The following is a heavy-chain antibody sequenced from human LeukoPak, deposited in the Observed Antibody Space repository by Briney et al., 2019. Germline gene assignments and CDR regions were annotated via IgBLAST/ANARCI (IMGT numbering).Heavy chain of an antibody. J-gene: IGHJ6*03. CDR1: GFTFSSYD. CDR2: IGTAGDT. Sequence: GGSLRLSCAASGFTFSSYDMHWVRQATGKGLEWVSAIGTAGDTYYPGSVKGRFTISRENAKNSLYLQMNSLRAGDTAVYYCARSINDQSILYDFWSGYYVPTGVMDVWGKGTTVTVSS. V-gene: IGHV3-13*01. D-gene: IGHD3-3*01. CDR3: ARSINDQSILYDFWSGYYVPTGVMDV.